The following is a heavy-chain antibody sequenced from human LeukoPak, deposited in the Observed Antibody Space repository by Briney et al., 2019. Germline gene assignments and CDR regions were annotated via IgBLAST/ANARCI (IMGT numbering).Heavy chain of an antibody. V-gene: IGHV1-18*01. CDR1: GYTFTSYG. J-gene: IGHJ4*02. CDR3: ARDVYNSSFDY. CDR2: ISAYNGNT. Sequence: GASVKVSCEASGYTFTSYGITWVRQAPGQGLEWMGWISAYNGNTKYAQKLQGRVTMTTDTSTSTAYMELRSLRSDDTAVYYCARDVYNSSFDYWGQGTLVTVSS. D-gene: IGHD6-6*01.